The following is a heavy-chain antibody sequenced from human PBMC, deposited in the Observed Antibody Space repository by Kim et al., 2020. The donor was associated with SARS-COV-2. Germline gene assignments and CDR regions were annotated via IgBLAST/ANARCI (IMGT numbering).Heavy chain of an antibody. V-gene: IGHV4-34*01. CDR2: INHSGST. Sequence: SETLSLTCAVYGGSFSGYYWSWIRQPPGKGLEWIGEINHSGSTNYNPSLKSRVTISVDTSKNQFSLKLSSVTAADTAVYYCARGPGYSSSWYGARNWFDPWGQGPPVTVSS. CDR1: GGSFSGYY. CDR3: ARGPGYSSSWYGARNWFDP. J-gene: IGHJ5*02. D-gene: IGHD6-13*01.